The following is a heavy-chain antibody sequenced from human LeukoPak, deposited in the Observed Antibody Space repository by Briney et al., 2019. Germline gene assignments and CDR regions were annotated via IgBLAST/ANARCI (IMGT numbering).Heavy chain of an antibody. CDR2: INHSGST. CDR1: GGSFSGYY. Sequence: SETLSLTCAVYGGSFSGYYWSWIRQPPGKGLEWIGEINHSGSTNYNPSLKSRVTISVDTSKNQFSLKLSSVTAADTAVYYCARVPNYYDSSGYQDIGYWGQGTLVTVSS. D-gene: IGHD3-22*01. V-gene: IGHV4-34*01. CDR3: ARVPNYYDSSGYQDIGY. J-gene: IGHJ4*02.